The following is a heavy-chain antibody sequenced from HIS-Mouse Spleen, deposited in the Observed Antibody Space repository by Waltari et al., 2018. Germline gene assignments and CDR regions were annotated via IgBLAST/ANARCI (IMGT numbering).Heavy chain of an antibody. Sequence: QVQLVQSGAEVKKPGRSLRLSCAASGFTFSSYGLHWVRQAPGKGLEWVAVISYDGSNKYYADSVKGRFTISRDNSKNTLYLQMNSLRAEDTAVYYCAKASSGWLDYWGQGTLVTVSS. V-gene: IGHV3-30*18. J-gene: IGHJ4*02. D-gene: IGHD6-19*01. CDR1: GFTFSSYG. CDR3: AKASSGWLDY. CDR2: ISYDGSNK.